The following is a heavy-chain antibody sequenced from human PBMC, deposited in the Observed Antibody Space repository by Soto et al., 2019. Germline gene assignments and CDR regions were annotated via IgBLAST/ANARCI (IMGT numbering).Heavy chain of an antibody. CDR1: GGTFSSYA. D-gene: IGHD2-2*01. CDR2: IIPIFGTA. CDR3: ARAYCSSTSCYRKYYYYYGMDV. J-gene: IGHJ6*02. Sequence: QVQLVQSGAEVKKPGSSVKVSCKASGGTFSSYAISWVRQAPGQGLEWMGGIIPIFGTANYAQKFQGRVTITADKSTSTAYMELSSLRSEDKAVYYCARAYCSSTSCYRKYYYYYGMDVWGQGTTVTVSS. V-gene: IGHV1-69*06.